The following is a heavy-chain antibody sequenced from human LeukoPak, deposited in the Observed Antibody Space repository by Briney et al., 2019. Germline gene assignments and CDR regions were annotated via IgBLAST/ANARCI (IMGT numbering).Heavy chain of an antibody. V-gene: IGHV3-30*18. CDR2: ISYDGSNK. CDR1: GFTFSSYG. Sequence: GSLRLSFAASGFTFSSYGMHWVRPAPGKGREWVAVISYDGSNKYYSDSVKGRFTISRDNSKNTLYLQMNSLRAEDTAVYYCAKALWFGECLGYWGQGTLVTVSS. D-gene: IGHD3-10*01. CDR3: AKALWFGECLGY. J-gene: IGHJ4*02.